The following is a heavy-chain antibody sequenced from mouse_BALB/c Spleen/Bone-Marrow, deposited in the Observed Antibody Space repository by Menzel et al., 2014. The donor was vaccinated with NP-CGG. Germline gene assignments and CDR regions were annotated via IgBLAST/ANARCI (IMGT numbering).Heavy chain of an antibody. Sequence: VMLVESGAELVRPGTSVKVSCKASGYAFTNYLIEWVRQRPGQGLEWIGVINPGSGGTNYNEKFKGKATLTADESSSTAYMQLSSLTSDDSAVYFCARDGDYDEGYAMDYWGQGTSVTVSS. V-gene: IGHV1-54*03. D-gene: IGHD2-4*01. CDR3: ARDGDYDEGYAMDY. CDR2: INPGSGGT. CDR1: GYAFTNYL. J-gene: IGHJ4*01.